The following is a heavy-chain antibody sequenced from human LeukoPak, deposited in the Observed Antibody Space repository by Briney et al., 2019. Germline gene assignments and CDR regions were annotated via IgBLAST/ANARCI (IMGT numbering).Heavy chain of an antibody. CDR3: APRGDCSSTSCYGNFFDAFDI. CDR1: GFSYSTYA. Sequence: GGSLRLSCAASGFSYSTYAMSWVRQAPGKGLEWVSTVSGGGGDTYYADSVKGRFTISRDNSKNTLSLQMNSLRAEDTAVYYCAPRGDCSSTSCYGNFFDAFDIWGQGTMVTVSS. V-gene: IGHV3-23*01. CDR2: VSGGGGDT. J-gene: IGHJ3*02. D-gene: IGHD2-2*01.